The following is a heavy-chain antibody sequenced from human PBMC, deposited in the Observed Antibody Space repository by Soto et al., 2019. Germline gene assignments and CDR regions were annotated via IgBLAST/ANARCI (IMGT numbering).Heavy chain of an antibody. CDR2: ISKSGTVI. J-gene: IGHJ6*02. CDR1: GSTFSSSE. Sequence: EVQLVESGGGLVQPGGSLRLSCAASGSTFSSSEMHWVRQAPGKGLEWVSYISKSGTVIYYADSVKGRFTISRDNAKNLLYLQMNSLRAEDTAVYFCASVNLRFAYGIDVWGQGPTVTVSS. CDR3: ASVNLRFAYGIDV. D-gene: IGHD3-3*01. V-gene: IGHV3-48*03.